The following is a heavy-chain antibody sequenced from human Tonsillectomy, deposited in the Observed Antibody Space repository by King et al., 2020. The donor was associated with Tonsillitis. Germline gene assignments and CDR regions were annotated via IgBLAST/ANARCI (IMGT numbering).Heavy chain of an antibody. CDR2: IYNGGST. CDR3: AKDRYGHGV. J-gene: IGHJ4*02. Sequence: VQLVESGGGLVQPGGSLRLSCAASGFTVSSNYMTWVRQAPGKGLEWVSIIYNGGSTYYADSVKGRFTISRDNSKNTLCHQMNSLRAEDTAVYYCAKDRYGHGVWGQGTLVTVSS. V-gene: IGHV3-66*01. CDR1: GFTVSSNY. D-gene: IGHD5-18*01.